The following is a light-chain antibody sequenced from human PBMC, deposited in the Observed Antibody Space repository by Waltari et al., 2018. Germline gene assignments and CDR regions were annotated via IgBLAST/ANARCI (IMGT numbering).Light chain of an antibody. J-gene: IGLJ2*01. CDR2: KDT. CDR3: QSGDSTSTHVV. CDR1: ALQTQY. Sequence: SYELTQPPSVSVSPCQAARITCSGDALQTQYAFWFPQKPGQAPVLVTYKDTERPSGIPDRFSGSSSGTTVTLTISGVQAEDEADYYCQSGDSTSTHVVFGGGTKLTVL. V-gene: IGLV3-25*03.